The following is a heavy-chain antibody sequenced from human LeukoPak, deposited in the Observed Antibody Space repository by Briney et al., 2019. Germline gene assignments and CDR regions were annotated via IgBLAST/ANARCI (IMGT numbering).Heavy chain of an antibody. CDR1: GGTFSSYA. Sequence: GASVKVSCKASGGTFSSYAISWVRRAPGQGLEWMGGIIPIFGTANYAQKLQGRVTMTTDTSTSTAYMELRSLRSDDTAAYYCARVLGIYYDSSGYSNHFDYWGQGTLVTVSS. J-gene: IGHJ4*02. D-gene: IGHD3-22*01. CDR3: ARVLGIYYDSSGYSNHFDY. CDR2: IIPIFGTA. V-gene: IGHV1-69*05.